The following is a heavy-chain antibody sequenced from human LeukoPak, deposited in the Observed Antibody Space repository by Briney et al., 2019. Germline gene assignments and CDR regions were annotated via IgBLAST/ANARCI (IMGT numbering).Heavy chain of an antibody. Sequence: GGSLRLSCAVSGFTFSSYDMNWVRQAPGKGLEWVSYITDSSFTTYYADSVKGRFTISRDNAKNSLYLQMNSLRAEDTAVYYCARDGTPIHSSGWVYMDVWGKGTTVTISS. V-gene: IGHV3-48*03. D-gene: IGHD6-25*01. CDR1: GFTFSSYD. J-gene: IGHJ6*04. CDR3: ARDGTPIHSSGWVYMDV. CDR2: ITDSSFTT.